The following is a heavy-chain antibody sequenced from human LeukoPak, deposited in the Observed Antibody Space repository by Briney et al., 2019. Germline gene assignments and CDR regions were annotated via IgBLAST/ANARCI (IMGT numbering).Heavy chain of an antibody. Sequence: GGSLRLSCAASGFTFSSYGMHWVRQAPGKGLEWVAVIWYDGSDKYYADFVKGRFTISRDNSKNTLYLQMNSLRAEDTAVYYCARDGHSSSWCFFDYWGQGTLVTVSS. J-gene: IGHJ4*02. CDR3: ARDGHSSSWCFFDY. V-gene: IGHV3-33*01. CDR2: IWYDGSDK. D-gene: IGHD6-13*01. CDR1: GFTFSSYG.